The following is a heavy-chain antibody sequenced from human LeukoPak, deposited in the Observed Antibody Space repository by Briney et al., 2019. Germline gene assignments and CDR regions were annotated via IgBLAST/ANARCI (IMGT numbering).Heavy chain of an antibody. Sequence: GGSLRLSCAASGFTFSSYSMNWVRQAPGKGLEWVSSISNSSSYIYYADSVKGRFTNSRDNDKNSLYLRMNSLRAEDTAVYYCASQYSSSSGDYWGQGTLVTVSS. J-gene: IGHJ4*02. V-gene: IGHV3-21*01. CDR3: ASQYSSSSGDY. CDR1: GFTFSSYS. CDR2: ISNSSSYI. D-gene: IGHD6-6*01.